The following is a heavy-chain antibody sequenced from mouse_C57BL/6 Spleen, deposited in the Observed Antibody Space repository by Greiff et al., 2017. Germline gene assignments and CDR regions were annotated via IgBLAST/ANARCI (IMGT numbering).Heavy chain of an antibody. CDR3: ARHGYGGRYGYLDV. D-gene: IGHD1-1*01. Sequence: EVQGVESGGGLVKPGGSLKLSCAASGFTFSDYGMHWVRQAPDKGLEWVAYISSGSSTIYYADKVKGRLTISRDNAKNTLFLQLTSLRSEDTAMYYCARHGYGGRYGYLDVWGTGTTVTVSS. CDR2: ISSGSSTI. V-gene: IGHV5-17*01. J-gene: IGHJ1*03. CDR1: GFTFSDYG.